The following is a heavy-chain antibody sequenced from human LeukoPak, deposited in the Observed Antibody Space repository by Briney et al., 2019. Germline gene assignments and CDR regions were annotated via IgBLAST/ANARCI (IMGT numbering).Heavy chain of an antibody. Sequence: GASVKVSCKSSGYTFTNYAVSWLRQAPGQGLEWMGWISAYNYNTNYAQKFQGRLTMTTDPSTNTGYMELRSLRSDDTAVYYCARDDGLGYCSSMTCYVLDYWGQGTLVTVSS. D-gene: IGHD2-2*01. CDR3: ARDDGLGYCSSMTCYVLDY. J-gene: IGHJ4*02. CDR2: ISAYNYNT. V-gene: IGHV1-18*01. CDR1: GYTFTNYA.